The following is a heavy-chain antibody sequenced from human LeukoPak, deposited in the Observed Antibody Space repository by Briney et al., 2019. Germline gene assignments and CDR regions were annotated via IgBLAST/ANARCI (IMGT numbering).Heavy chain of an antibody. V-gene: IGHV3-30-3*01. Sequence: GGSLRLSCAASGFTFSSYAMHWVRQAPGKGLEWVAVISYDGGNKYYADSVKGRFTISRDNSKNTLYLQMNSLRAEDTAVYYCARERITIFGVVIPYYGMDVWGQGTTVTVSS. CDR1: GFTFSSYA. CDR2: ISYDGGNK. CDR3: ARERITIFGVVIPYYGMDV. D-gene: IGHD3-3*01. J-gene: IGHJ6*02.